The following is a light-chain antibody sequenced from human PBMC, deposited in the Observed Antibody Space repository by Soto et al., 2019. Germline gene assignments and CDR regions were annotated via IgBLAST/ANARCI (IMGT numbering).Light chain of an antibody. CDR2: DVS. Sequence: QSALTQPRSVSGSPGQSVTISCTGTSSDVGGYNYVSWYQQHPGKAPKVMIYDVSERSSGVPDRFSGSKSGNTASLTISGLHSEDEAYYYCCSSAASPRNVFGTGTKLTVL. CDR3: CSSAASPRNV. CDR1: SSDVGGYNY. V-gene: IGLV2-11*01. J-gene: IGLJ1*01.